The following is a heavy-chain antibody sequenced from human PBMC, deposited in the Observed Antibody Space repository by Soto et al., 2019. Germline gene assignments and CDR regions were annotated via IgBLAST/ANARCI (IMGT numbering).Heavy chain of an antibody. V-gene: IGHV4-31*03. CDR2: ISDSGST. CDR3: ERTTFYDIFTAYYSLFDY. D-gene: IGHD3-9*01. CDR1: GGSISSGGYY. J-gene: IGHJ4*02. Sequence: QLQLQESGPELVKPSQTLTLTCTVSGGSISSGGYYWSWIRQHPGKGLEWIGHISDSGSTYYNPSLKSRLTKSVDTSRNPCSLNLSAVSAADTAVYCCERTTFYDIFTAYYSLFDYWGQGTLVTVSS.